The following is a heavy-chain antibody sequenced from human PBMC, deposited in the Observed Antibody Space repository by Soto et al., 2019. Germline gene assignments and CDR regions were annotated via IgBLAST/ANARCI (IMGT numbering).Heavy chain of an antibody. CDR2: INHSGST. Sequence: SSETLSLTCAVYGGSFSGYDWSWIRQPPGKGLEWIGEINHSGSTNYNPSLKSRVTISVDTSKNQFSLKLSSVTAADTAVYYCARGGGTRYYYYYYYMDVWGKGTMVTVSS. V-gene: IGHV4-34*01. CDR1: GGSFSGYD. J-gene: IGHJ6*03. D-gene: IGHD1-1*01. CDR3: ARGGGTRYYYYYYYMDV.